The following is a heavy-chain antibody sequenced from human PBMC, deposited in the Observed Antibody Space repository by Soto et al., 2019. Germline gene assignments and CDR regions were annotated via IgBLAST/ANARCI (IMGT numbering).Heavy chain of an antibody. CDR1: GFSLSTRGVS. J-gene: IGHJ4*02. Sequence: SGPTLVNPTQTLTLTCTFSGFSLSTRGVSVGWIRQPPGKALEWLALIYWDDDQRYRPSLMSRLTIAKDTSKNQVVLIMTNMDPVDTATYYCAHVYGGYDNFDYWGQGTLVTVSS. D-gene: IGHD5-12*01. V-gene: IGHV2-5*02. CDR2: IYWDDDQ. CDR3: AHVYGGYDNFDY.